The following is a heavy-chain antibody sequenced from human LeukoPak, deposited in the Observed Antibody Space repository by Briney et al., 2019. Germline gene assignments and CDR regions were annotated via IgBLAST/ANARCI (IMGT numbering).Heavy chain of an antibody. Sequence: PSQTLSLTCAVSGGSISSGGYSWSWIRQPPGKGLEWIVYIYHSGSTNYNPSLKSRVTISVDTSKNQFSLKLSSVTAADTAVYYCARGRDQGRVNWYFDLWGRGTLVTVSS. CDR2: IYHSGST. V-gene: IGHV4-30-2*01. J-gene: IGHJ2*01. CDR1: GGSISSGGYS. D-gene: IGHD2-2*01. CDR3: ARGRDQGRVNWYFDL.